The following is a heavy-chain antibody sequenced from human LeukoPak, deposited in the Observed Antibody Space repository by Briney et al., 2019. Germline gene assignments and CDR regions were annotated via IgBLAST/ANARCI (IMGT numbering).Heavy chain of an antibody. CDR2: ISGSGGST. V-gene: IGHV3-23*01. CDR1: GFTFSSYA. Sequence: PGGSLRLSCAASGFTFSSYAMSWVRQAPGKGLEWVSAISGSGGSTYYADSVKGRFTISRDNSKNTLYLQMNSLRAEDTAVYYCAKYDGYGYFHYYYYMDVWGKGTTVTVSS. CDR3: AKYDGYGYFHYYYYMDV. J-gene: IGHJ6*03. D-gene: IGHD5-18*01.